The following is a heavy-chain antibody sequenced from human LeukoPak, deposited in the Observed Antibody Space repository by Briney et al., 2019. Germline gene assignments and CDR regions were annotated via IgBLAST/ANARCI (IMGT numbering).Heavy chain of an antibody. CDR3: AKSVAIYFYYGLDV. Sequence: GGSLRLSCAASGLPFSISWMSWVRQAPGKGLQCVGNIKPDGSETFYVDSVRGRFTISRDNSKNTLFLQMNSLRAEDTAPYYCAKSVAIYFYYGLDVWGQGTTVTVSS. CDR2: IKPDGSET. D-gene: IGHD3-3*01. V-gene: IGHV3-7*03. CDR1: GLPFSISW. J-gene: IGHJ6*02.